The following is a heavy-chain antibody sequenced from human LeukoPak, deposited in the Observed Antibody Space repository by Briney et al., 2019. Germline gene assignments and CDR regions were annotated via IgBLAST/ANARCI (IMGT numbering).Heavy chain of an antibody. CDR2: IYRSGST. Sequence: SETLSLTCAVSGYSISSGYYWGWIRQPPGKGLEWIGSIYRSGSTYYNPSLKSRVTISVDTSKNQFSLKLSSVTAADTAVYYCARVGLAVADYWGQGTLVTVSS. J-gene: IGHJ4*02. CDR1: GYSISSGYY. CDR3: ARVGLAVADY. V-gene: IGHV4-38-2*01. D-gene: IGHD6-19*01.